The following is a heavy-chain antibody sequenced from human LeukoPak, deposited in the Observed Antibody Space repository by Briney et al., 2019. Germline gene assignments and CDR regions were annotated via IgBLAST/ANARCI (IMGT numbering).Heavy chain of an antibody. CDR2: IYYSGST. V-gene: IGHV4-61*01. CDR1: GGSISSSSYY. D-gene: IGHD2-2*01. J-gene: IGHJ6*02. Sequence: PSETLSLTCTVSGGSISSSSYYWSWIRQPPGKGLEWIGYIYYSGSTNYNPSLKSRVTISVDTSKNQFSLKLTSVTAADTAVYYCARDLGAYCSSAGCYGMDVWGQGTTVTVSS. CDR3: ARDLGAYCSSAGCYGMDV.